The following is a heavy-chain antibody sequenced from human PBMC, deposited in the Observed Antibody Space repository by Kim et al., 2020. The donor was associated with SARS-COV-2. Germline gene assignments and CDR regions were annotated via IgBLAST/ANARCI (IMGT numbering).Heavy chain of an antibody. CDR2: I. Sequence: IYYADSVKDRFTISRDNAKNALYLQMNSLRAEDTAVYYCARGYSGYGDYWGQGTLVTVSS. V-gene: IGHV3-21*01. J-gene: IGHJ4*02. CDR3: ARGYSGYGDY. D-gene: IGHD5-12*01.